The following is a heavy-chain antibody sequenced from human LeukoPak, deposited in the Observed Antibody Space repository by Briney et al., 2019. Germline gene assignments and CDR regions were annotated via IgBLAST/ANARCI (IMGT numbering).Heavy chain of an antibody. V-gene: IGHV4-34*01. Sequence: SETLSLTCAVYGESFSGYYWSWIRQPPGKGLEWIGEINHSGSTNYNPSLKSRVTISVDTSKNQFSLKLSSVTAADTAVYYCARVHYDFWSGYYTPRGWFDPWGQGTLVTVSS. CDR1: GESFSGYY. J-gene: IGHJ5*02. CDR2: INHSGST. CDR3: ARVHYDFWSGYYTPRGWFDP. D-gene: IGHD3-3*01.